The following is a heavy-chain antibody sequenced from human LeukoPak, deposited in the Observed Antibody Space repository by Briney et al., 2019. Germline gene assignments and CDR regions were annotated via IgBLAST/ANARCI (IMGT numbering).Heavy chain of an antibody. J-gene: IGHJ4*02. D-gene: IGHD4-11*01. Sequence: SETLSLTCTVSGGSISSNNYYRAWIRQPPGKGLEWIGSVYYGGSTFYSPSLKSRVTISTDTSKNQFSLKLSSVTAADTAVYYCARRDRAVTLDYWGQGTLVTVSS. CDR3: ARRDRAVTLDY. CDR2: VYYGGST. V-gene: IGHV4-39*01. CDR1: GGSISSNNYY.